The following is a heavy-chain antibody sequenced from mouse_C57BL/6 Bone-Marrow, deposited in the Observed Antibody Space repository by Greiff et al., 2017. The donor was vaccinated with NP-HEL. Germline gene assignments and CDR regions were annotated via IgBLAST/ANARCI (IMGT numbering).Heavy chain of an antibody. CDR1: GFTFSSYA. CDR2: ISSGGDYI. Sequence: EVKVVESGEGLVKPGGSLKLSCAASGFTFSSYAMSWVRQTPEKRLEWVAYISSGGDYIYYADTVKGRFTISRDNARNTLYLQMSSLKSEDTAMYYCTVTGTAYYFDYWGQGTTLTVSS. V-gene: IGHV5-9-1*02. CDR3: TVTGTAYYFDY. J-gene: IGHJ2*01. D-gene: IGHD4-1*01.